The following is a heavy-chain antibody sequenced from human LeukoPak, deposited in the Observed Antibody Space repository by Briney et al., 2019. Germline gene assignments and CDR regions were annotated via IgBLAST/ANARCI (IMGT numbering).Heavy chain of an antibody. J-gene: IGHJ6*03. CDR2: VNHSGTT. D-gene: IGHD6-19*01. Sequence: SETLSLTCVVYGGSFSDYYSTWVRQPPGKGLEWIGEVNHSGTTMYNPSLKSRVTISIHTSNNQFSLKLNSVTAADTAIYYCARGEGTLAGRRWPYSFYYYVDVWGKGTTVTVSS. V-gene: IGHV4-34*01. CDR3: ARGEGTLAGRRWPYSFYYYVDV. CDR1: GGSFSDYY.